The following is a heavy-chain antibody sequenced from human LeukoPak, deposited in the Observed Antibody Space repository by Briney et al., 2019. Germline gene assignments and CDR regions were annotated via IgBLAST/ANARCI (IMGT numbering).Heavy chain of an antibody. Sequence: GGSLRLSCAASGFTFSSYSMNWVRQAPGKGLEWVSYISSSSSTIYYADSVKGRFTISRDNAKNSLYLQMNSLRAEDTAAYYCARSGITMVRGVIIGGDYYYYGMDVWGQGTTVTVSS. D-gene: IGHD3-10*01. CDR3: ARSGITMVRGVIIGGDYYYYGMDV. V-gene: IGHV3-48*01. J-gene: IGHJ6*02. CDR2: ISSSSSTI. CDR1: GFTFSSYS.